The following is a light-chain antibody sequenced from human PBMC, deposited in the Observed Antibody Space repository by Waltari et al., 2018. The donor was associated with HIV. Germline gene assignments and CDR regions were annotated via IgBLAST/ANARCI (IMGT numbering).Light chain of an antibody. J-gene: IGKJ2*01. CDR3: QQYSSDSPYA. V-gene: IGKV1-5*03. CDR1: QTISTW. CDR2: KAS. Sequence: DIQMTQFPSTLSAFVGDRVTTTCRASQTISTWLAWYQQKPGKDPKLLIYKASTLESGVPSRFSGSGSGTEFTLTISSLQPDDSATYYCQQYSSDSPYAFGQGTKLEI.